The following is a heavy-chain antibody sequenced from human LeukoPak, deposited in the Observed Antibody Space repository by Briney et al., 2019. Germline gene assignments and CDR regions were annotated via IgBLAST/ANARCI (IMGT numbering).Heavy chain of an antibody. CDR3: AREPGVSTYYFDY. D-gene: IGHD2-8*01. Sequence: KASETLSLTCTVSGGSISSSSYYWGWIRQPPGKGLEWIGSIYYSGSTYYNPSLKSRVTISVDTSKNQFSLKLSSVTAADTAVYYCAREPGVSTYYFDYWGQGTLATVSS. CDR2: IYYSGST. CDR1: GGSISSSSYY. V-gene: IGHV4-39*07. J-gene: IGHJ4*02.